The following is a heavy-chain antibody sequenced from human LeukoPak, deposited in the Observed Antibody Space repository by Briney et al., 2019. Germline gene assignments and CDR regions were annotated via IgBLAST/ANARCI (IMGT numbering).Heavy chain of an antibody. CDR1: GFTFSSYA. Sequence: GRSLRLSCAASGFTFSSYAMHWVRQAPGKGLEWMAVISYDGSNKYYADSVKGRFTISRDNSKNTLYLQMNSLRAEDTAVYYCARNINWFDPWGQGTLVTVSS. CDR3: ARNINWFDP. CDR2: ISYDGSNK. J-gene: IGHJ5*02. V-gene: IGHV3-30-3*01.